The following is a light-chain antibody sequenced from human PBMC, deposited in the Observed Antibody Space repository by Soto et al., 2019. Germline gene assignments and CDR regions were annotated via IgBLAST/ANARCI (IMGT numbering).Light chain of an antibody. CDR3: QQSHTYPWT. V-gene: IGKV1-5*01. CDR1: QSISSY. Sequence: DIQMTQSPSSLSASVGDRVTITCRASQSISSYLAWYQQKPGKAPKVLIFDASSLESGVPSRFSGSGSGTEFTLSISGLQPDDLATYYCQQSHTYPWTFAQGTKVDIK. CDR2: DAS. J-gene: IGKJ1*01.